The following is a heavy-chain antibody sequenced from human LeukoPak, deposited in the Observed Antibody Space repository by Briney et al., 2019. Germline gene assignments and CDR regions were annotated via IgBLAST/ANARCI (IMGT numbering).Heavy chain of an antibody. J-gene: IGHJ6*04. CDR1: GGSISSSNW. CDR3: ARDSRYCSGGSCYVYYYYGMDV. CDR2: IYHSGST. D-gene: IGHD2-15*01. V-gene: IGHV4-4*02. Sequence: SGTLSLTCAVSGGSISSSNWWSWVRQPPGKGLEWIGEIYHSGSTNYNPSLKSRVTISVDKSKNQFSLKLSSVTAADTAVYYCARDSRYCSGGSCYVYYYYGMDVWGKETTVTVSS.